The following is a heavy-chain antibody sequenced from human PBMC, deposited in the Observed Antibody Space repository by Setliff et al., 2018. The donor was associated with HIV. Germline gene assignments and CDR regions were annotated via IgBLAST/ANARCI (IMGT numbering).Heavy chain of an antibody. CDR3: ARDLEYYYGSGSYGVFDY. V-gene: IGHV4-39*07. CDR1: GASVGTTFHY. Sequence: PSETLSLTCTVSGASVGTTFHYWAWIRQAPGKGLEWIGSIYYSGSTYYNPSLKSQVTISIDTSKNQFSLKLSSVTAADTAVYYCARDLEYYYGSGSYGVFDYWGQGTLVTVSS. CDR2: IYYSGST. J-gene: IGHJ4*02. D-gene: IGHD3-10*01.